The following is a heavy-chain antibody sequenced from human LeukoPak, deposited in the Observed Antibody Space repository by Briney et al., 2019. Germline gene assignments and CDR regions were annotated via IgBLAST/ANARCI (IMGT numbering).Heavy chain of an antibody. CDR3: ARVVVITFVGYYYMDV. V-gene: IGHV4-39*07. D-gene: IGHD3-22*01. Sequence: SETLSLTCTLSGGSISRSDYFWGWVRQPPGKGLEWIGSIHYSGNTYYNPSLESRVTISLDTSQNQFSLKLSSVTAADTAVYYCARVVVITFVGYYYMDVWGKGTTVTVSS. CDR2: IHYSGNT. CDR1: GGSISRSDYF. J-gene: IGHJ6*03.